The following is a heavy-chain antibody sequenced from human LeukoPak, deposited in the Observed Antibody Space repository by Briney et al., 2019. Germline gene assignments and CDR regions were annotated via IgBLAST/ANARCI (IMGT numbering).Heavy chain of an antibody. J-gene: IGHJ4*02. CDR2: INHSGST. CDR1: GGPFSGYY. CDR3: ARGAPRLRFLEWLLYPQPHFDY. V-gene: IGHV4-34*01. Sequence: SETLSLTCAVYGGPFSGYYWSWIRQPPGKGLEWIGEINHSGSTNYNPSLKSRVTISVDTSKNQFSLKLSSVTAADTAVYYCARGAPRLRFLEWLLYPQPHFDYWGQGTLVTVSS. D-gene: IGHD3-3*01.